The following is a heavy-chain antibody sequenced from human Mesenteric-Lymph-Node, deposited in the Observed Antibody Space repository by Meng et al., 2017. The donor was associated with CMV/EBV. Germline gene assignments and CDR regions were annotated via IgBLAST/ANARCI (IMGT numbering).Heavy chain of an antibody. CDR3: ARDPLLNSNFHPLEY. J-gene: IGHJ4*02. CDR2: MSPYNTYR. Sequence: ASVKVSCKASGGTFSSYAISWVRQAPGQGLEWMGWMSPYNTYRNYAQNLQGRVTMTTDTSSKTAYMELRTLRSDDTAVYFCARDPLLNSNFHPLEYWGQGTLVTVSS. V-gene: IGHV1-18*01. D-gene: IGHD4-11*01. CDR1: GGTFSSYA.